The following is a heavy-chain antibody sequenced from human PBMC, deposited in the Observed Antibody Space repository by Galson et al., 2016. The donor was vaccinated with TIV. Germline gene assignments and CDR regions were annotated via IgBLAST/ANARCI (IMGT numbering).Heavy chain of an antibody. CDR3: ARATPSVFGVVMTLDY. D-gene: IGHD3-3*01. CDR1: GDSVSSNSAA. V-gene: IGHV6-1*01. CDR2: TYYRSKWYN. Sequence: CAISGDSVSSNSAAWNWIRQSPSRGLEWLGRTYYRSKWYNDYALSVKSRITINPDTSKNQVSLQLQPVTHEDTAVYYCARATPSVFGVVMTLDYWGQGTLVTVSS. J-gene: IGHJ4*02.